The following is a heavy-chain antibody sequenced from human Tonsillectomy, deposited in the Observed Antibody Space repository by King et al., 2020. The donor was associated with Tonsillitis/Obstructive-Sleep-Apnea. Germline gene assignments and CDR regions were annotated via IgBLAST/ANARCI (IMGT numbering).Heavy chain of an antibody. CDR2: IYPHDSDI. CDR1: GFHFASYW. CDR3: ARRSDYYYMDV. Sequence: VQLVESGAEVKRPGESLKISCKGSGFHFASYWIAWVRQMPGNGLEWMGIIYPHDSDIKYSPSFQGQVTISADRSINTAYLQWSSLKASDTAMYYCARRSDYYYMDVWGKGTTVSVSS. J-gene: IGHJ6*03. D-gene: IGHD1-26*01. V-gene: IGHV5-51*01.